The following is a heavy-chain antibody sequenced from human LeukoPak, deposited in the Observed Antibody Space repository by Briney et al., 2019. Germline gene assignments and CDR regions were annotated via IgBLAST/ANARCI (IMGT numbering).Heavy chain of an antibody. J-gene: IGHJ3*01. V-gene: IGHV3-48*01. D-gene: IGHD6-6*01. CDR3: ARDSSVCEFDV. CDR2: INTGSTTI. CDR1: GLTFSPYT. Sequence: GGSLRPSCAASGLTFSPYTMHWFRQPPGKGLDWASYINTGSTTIYYADSVKGRFTISRDNAKNSVYLHLNSLRAEDTAVYYCARDSSVCEFDVWGQGTLVTVSS.